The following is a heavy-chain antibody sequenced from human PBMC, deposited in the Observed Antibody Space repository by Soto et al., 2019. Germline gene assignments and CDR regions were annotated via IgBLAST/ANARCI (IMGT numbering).Heavy chain of an antibody. CDR3: AKLVRDDVRRSYLDH. J-gene: IGHJ4*02. CDR1: GTSISSYY. Sequence: SETLSLTCTVPGTSISSYYWAWIRQPPGKGLEWIGPFSYSRTTSHNPPLRSRITISRDTSRNQFSLNLRSVTAADSGAYCCAKLVRDDVRRSYLDHWGQGTLVTVSS. V-gene: IGHV4-59*05. CDR2: FSYSRTT. D-gene: IGHD3-10*02.